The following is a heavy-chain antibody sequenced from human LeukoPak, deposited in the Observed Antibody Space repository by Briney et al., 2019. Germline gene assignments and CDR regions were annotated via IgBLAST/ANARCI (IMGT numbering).Heavy chain of an antibody. V-gene: IGHV4-59*01. Sequence: SETLSLTCTVSGGSISSYYWSWIRQPPGKGLEWIGYIYYSGSTNYNPSLKSRVTISVDTSKNQFSLKLSSVTAADTAVYYCARVPCSSTSCYHYYYYMDVWGKGTTVTVPS. CDR1: GGSISSYY. CDR3: ARVPCSSTSCYHYYYYMDV. J-gene: IGHJ6*03. CDR2: IYYSGST. D-gene: IGHD2-2*01.